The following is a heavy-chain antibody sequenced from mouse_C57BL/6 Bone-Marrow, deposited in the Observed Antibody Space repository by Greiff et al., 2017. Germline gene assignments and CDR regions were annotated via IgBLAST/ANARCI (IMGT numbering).Heavy chain of an antibody. D-gene: IGHD2-4*01. CDR1: GYTFTSYW. V-gene: IGHV1-69*01. CDR3: AAYDYDAY. Sequence: QVQLQQPGAELVMPGASVKLSCKASGYTFTSYWMHWVKQRPGQGLEWIGEIDPSASYTNYNQKFKGKSTLTVDKSSSTAYMQLSSLTSEDSAVYYFAAYDYDAYWGQGTLVTVSA. J-gene: IGHJ3*01. CDR2: IDPSASYT.